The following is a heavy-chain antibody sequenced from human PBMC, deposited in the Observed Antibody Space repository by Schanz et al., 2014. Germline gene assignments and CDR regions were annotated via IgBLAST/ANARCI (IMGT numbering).Heavy chain of an antibody. J-gene: IGHJ4*02. D-gene: IGHD2-2*01. CDR3: ARGRRGDCRRTSCTYYFDY. V-gene: IGHV3-21*02. Sequence: EVQLVESGGGLVRPGDSLRLSCAASGFTFSSYNINWVRQAPGKGLEYISSISSTSTYLYYADSVKGRFTISRDSARNTLYLQMNSLRAGDTAVYYCARGRRGDCRRTSCTYYFDYWGQGTLVTVSS. CDR1: GFTFSSYN. CDR2: ISSTSTYL.